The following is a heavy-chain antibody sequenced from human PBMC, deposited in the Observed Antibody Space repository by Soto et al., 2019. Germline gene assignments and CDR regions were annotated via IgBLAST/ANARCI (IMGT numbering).Heavy chain of an antibody. Sequence: GESLKISCKASGYTFTNYWIGWVRQMPGKGLEWMGIIYVGDSDTRYSPSFQGQVTISADKSVTTAYLQWSSLKASDTAMYYCARGSSGPNTPFQHWGQGTLVTVSS. D-gene: IGHD3-22*01. CDR1: GYTFTNYW. CDR2: IYVGDSDT. J-gene: IGHJ1*01. CDR3: ARGSSGPNTPFQH. V-gene: IGHV5-51*01.